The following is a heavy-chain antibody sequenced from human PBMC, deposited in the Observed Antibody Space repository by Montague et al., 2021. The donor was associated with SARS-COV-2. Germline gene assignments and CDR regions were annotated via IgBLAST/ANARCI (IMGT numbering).Heavy chain of an antibody. J-gene: IGHJ5*02. CDR2: IDSASSAM. Sequence: SLRLSCAASGFNFGVYEMHWVRQTPGKGLEWVSSIDSASSAMYSADSVMGRFIISRDNAESSLYLQMNSLRAEDTAVYYCAPAVPVADDSWGQGTLVTVSS. CDR1: GFNFGVYE. D-gene: IGHD2-2*01. CDR3: APAVPVADDS. V-gene: IGHV3-48*03.